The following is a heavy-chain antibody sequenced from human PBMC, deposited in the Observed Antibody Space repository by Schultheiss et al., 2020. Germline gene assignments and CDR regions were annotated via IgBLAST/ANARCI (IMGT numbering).Heavy chain of an antibody. J-gene: IGHJ4*02. Sequence: SETLSLTCAVYGGSFSGYYWSWIRQPPGKGLEWIGEINHSGSTNYNPSLKSRVTISVDTSKNQFSLKLSSVTAADTAVYYCARHYYFDTSGYMDWGQGTLVTVSS. D-gene: IGHD3-22*01. CDR2: INHSGST. CDR3: ARHYYFDTSGYMD. CDR1: GGSFSGYY. V-gene: IGHV4-34*01.